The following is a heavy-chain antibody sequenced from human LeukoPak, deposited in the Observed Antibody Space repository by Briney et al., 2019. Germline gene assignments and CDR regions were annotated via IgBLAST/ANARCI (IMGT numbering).Heavy chain of an antibody. CDR2: ISGSGGST. J-gene: IGHJ4*02. Sequence: AGGSLRLSCAASGFTFSSYAMNWVRQAPGKGLEWVSGISGSGGSTYYADSVKGRFTISRDNSKNTLYLQMNSLRAEDTAVYYCAKVSQFRVGGKPFDYWGQGTLVTVSS. CDR3: AKVSQFRVGGKPFDY. D-gene: IGHD6-19*01. V-gene: IGHV3-23*01. CDR1: GFTFSSYA.